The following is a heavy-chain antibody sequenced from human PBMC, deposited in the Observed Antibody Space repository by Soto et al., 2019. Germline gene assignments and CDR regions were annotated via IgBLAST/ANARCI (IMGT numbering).Heavy chain of an antibody. CDR3: ARDRSSPFEYYYGMDV. CDR1: GYSISSGYY. J-gene: IGHJ6*02. Sequence: PSETLSLTCAVSGYSISSGYYWGWIRQPPGKGLEWIGSIYHSGSTYYNPSLKSRVTISVDTSKNQFSLKLSSVTAADTAVYYCARDRSSPFEYYYGMDVWGQGTTVT. D-gene: IGHD2-2*01. CDR2: IYHSGST. V-gene: IGHV4-38-2*02.